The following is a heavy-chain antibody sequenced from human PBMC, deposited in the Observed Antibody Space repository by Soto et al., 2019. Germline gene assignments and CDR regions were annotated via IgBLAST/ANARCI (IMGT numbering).Heavy chain of an antibody. D-gene: IGHD6-19*01. CDR1: GGSISGSNW. CDR3: ARDLGSIAVAGIQGY. Sequence: QVQLQESGPGLVKPSGTLSLTCAVSGGSISGSNWWSWVRQPPGKGLEWIGEIHHSGSTNYNPSLKSRVTISVDKSKNQFSLKLSSVTAADTGVYYCARDLGSIAVAGIQGYWGQGTLVTVSS. CDR2: IHHSGST. J-gene: IGHJ4*02. V-gene: IGHV4-4*02.